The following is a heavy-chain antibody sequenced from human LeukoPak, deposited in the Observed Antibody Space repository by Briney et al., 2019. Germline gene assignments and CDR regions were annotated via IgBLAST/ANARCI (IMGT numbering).Heavy chain of an antibody. J-gene: IGHJ5*02. D-gene: IGHD6-13*01. CDR3: ARGLGYSSSWYKGSFRWFDP. Sequence: PSETLSLTCTVSGDSISTSNSYWSWIRQPPGKGLEWIGEINHSGSTNYNPSLKSRVTISVDTSKNQFSLKLSSVTAADTAVYYCARGLGYSSSWYKGSFRWFDPWGQGTLVTVSS. CDR1: GDSISTSNSY. CDR2: INHSGST. V-gene: IGHV4-39*07.